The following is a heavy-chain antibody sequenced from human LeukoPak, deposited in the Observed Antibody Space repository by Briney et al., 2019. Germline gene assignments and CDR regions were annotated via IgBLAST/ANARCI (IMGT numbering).Heavy chain of an antibody. CDR2: IKSKTDGGTT. J-gene: IGHJ3*02. D-gene: IGHD3-9*01. CDR3: TTAYVLRYFDWLPYSFDI. CDR1: GFTFSNAW. Sequence: KPGGSLRLSCAASGFTFSNAWMSWVRQAPGKGPEWVGRIKSKTDGGTTDYAAPVKGRFTISRDDSKNTLYLQMNSLKTEDTAVYYCTTAYVLRYFDWLPYSFDIWGQGTMVTVSS. V-gene: IGHV3-15*01.